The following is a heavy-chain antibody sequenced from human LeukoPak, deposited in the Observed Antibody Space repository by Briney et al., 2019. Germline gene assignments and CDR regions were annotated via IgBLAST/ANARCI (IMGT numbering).Heavy chain of an antibody. CDR2: ISWNSGGI. V-gene: IGHV3-9*01. CDR3: AKELTGTYYYYGMDV. CDR1: GFTFDDYA. D-gene: IGHD7-27*01. J-gene: IGHJ6*02. Sequence: QPGGSLRLSCAASGFTFDDYAMHWVRQAPGKGLEWVSGISWNSGGIGYADSVKGRFTISRDNAKNSLYLQMNSLRAEDTALYYCAKELTGTYYYYGMDVWGQGTTVTVSS.